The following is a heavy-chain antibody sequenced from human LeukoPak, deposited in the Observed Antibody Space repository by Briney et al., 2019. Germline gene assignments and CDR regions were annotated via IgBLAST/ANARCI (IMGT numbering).Heavy chain of an antibody. CDR2: ISYDGSNK. CDR1: GFTFSSYA. J-gene: IGHJ4*02. D-gene: IGHD6-6*01. V-gene: IGHV3-30*01. CDR3: ASISIAARSRSFDY. Sequence: PGRSLRLSCAASGFTFSSYAMHWVRQAPGKGVEWVAVISYDGSNKYYADSVKGRFTISRDNSKNTLYLQMNSLRAEDTAVYYCASISIAARSRSFDYWGQGTLVTVSS.